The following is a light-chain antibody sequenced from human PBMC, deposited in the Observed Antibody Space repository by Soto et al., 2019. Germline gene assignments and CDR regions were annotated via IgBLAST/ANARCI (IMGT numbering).Light chain of an antibody. CDR3: QQRSNWWT. V-gene: IGKV3D-11*01. CDR2: GAS. CDR1: QGIKNY. Sequence: EIVMTQSPATLSVSPGERATLSCRASQGIKNYLAWFQQKPGQAPRLLIYGASTRATAIPARFSGSGSGTDFTLTISSLEPEDFAVYYCQQRSNWWTFGQGTKVDIK. J-gene: IGKJ1*01.